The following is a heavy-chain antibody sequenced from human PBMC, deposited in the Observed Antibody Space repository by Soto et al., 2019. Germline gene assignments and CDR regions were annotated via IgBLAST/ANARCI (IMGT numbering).Heavy chain of an antibody. D-gene: IGHD2-21*02. CDR1: GGSISGDYYH. J-gene: IGHJ6*02. V-gene: IGHV4-30-4*08. Sequence: QVQLQQSGPGLVKPSQTLSLTCTVSGGSISGDYYHWTWIRQSPGKGLEWIGYIHISGSVLYNPSFKSRPTISVDTSKNQFSLHLRSVTAADTAVYFCAREDDGGDRDYYGLDVWGQGTTVTVSS. CDR2: IHISGSV. CDR3: AREDDGGDRDYYGLDV.